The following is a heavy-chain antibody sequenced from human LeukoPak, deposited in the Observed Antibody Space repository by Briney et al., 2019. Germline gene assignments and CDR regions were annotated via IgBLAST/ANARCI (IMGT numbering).Heavy chain of an antibody. Sequence: SVKVSCKASGGTFSSYAISWVRQAPGQGLEWMGGIIPIFGTANYAQKFQGRVTITTDESTSTAYMELSSLRSEDTAVYYCARTPKCSSTSCYTWWFDPWGQGTLVTVSS. V-gene: IGHV1-69*05. CDR2: IIPIFGTA. CDR3: ARTPKCSSTSCYTWWFDP. CDR1: GGTFSSYA. J-gene: IGHJ5*02. D-gene: IGHD2-2*02.